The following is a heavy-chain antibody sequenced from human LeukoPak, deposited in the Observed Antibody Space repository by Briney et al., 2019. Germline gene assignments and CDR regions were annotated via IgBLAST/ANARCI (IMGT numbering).Heavy chain of an antibody. CDR3: ARDRYYYGSSGYYSSYYYYYMDV. CDR1: GYTFTGYY. V-gene: IGHV1-2*02. D-gene: IGHD3-22*01. J-gene: IGHJ6*03. Sequence: PWASVKVSCKASGYTFTGYYMHWVRQAPGQGLEWMGWINPNSGGTNYAQKFQGRVTMTRDTSISTAYMELSRLRSDDTAVYYCARDRYYYGSSGYYSSYYYYYMDVWGKGTTVTISS. CDR2: INPNSGGT.